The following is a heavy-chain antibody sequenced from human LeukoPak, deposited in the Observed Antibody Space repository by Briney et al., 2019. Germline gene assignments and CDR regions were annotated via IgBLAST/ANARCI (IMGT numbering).Heavy chain of an antibody. D-gene: IGHD6-13*01. CDR1: GFTFSSYA. J-gene: IGHJ6*02. V-gene: IGHV3-23*01. Sequence: PGGSLRLSCAASGFTFSSYAMSWVRQAPGKGLEWVSDISGSGGSTYYADSVKGRFTISRDNSKNTLYLQMNSLRAEDTAVYYCATGYSSSGTYYYGIDVWGQGTTVTVSS. CDR2: ISGSGGST. CDR3: ATGYSSSGTYYYGIDV.